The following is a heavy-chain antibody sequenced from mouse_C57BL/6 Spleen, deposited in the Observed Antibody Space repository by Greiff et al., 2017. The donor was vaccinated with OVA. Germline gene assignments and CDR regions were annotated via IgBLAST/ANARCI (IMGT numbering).Heavy chain of an antibody. Sequence: VKLMESGPGLVAPSQSLSITCTFPGFSLTRYAISWVRQPPGKGLEWVGVIWTGGGTNYNSALKSRLSISKDNSKSQVFLKMNSLQTDDTARYYCARIEIYYYGSSYGFAYWGQGTLVTVSA. CDR1: GFSLTRYA. CDR3: ARIEIYYYGSSYGFAY. J-gene: IGHJ3*01. CDR2: IWTGGGT. D-gene: IGHD1-1*01. V-gene: IGHV2-9-1*01.